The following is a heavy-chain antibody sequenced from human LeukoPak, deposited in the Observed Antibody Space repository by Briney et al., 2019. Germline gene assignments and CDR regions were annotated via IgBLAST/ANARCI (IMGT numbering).Heavy chain of an antibody. Sequence: GGSLRLSCAAPEFTFSAYWMHWVRQAPGKGLVWVSRIRGDGSMTNYADSVKGRFTISRDNAKNTLYLQMNSLRLEDTAVYYCARENLAAAADYWGQGTVVTVSS. CDR2: IRGDGSMT. D-gene: IGHD6-25*01. V-gene: IGHV3-74*01. CDR1: EFTFSAYW. J-gene: IGHJ4*02. CDR3: ARENLAAAADY.